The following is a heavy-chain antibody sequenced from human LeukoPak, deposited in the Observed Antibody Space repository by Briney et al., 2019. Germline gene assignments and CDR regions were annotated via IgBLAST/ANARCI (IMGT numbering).Heavy chain of an antibody. Sequence: PGRSLRLSCAASGFTFSSYGMHWVRQAPGKGLEWVAVISYDGSNKYYADSVKGRFTISRDNSKNTLYLQMNSLRAEDTAVYYCAKEAPGDYDYWGQGTLVTVSS. CDR2: ISYDGSNK. J-gene: IGHJ4*02. CDR1: GFTFSSYG. CDR3: AKEAPGDYDY. V-gene: IGHV3-30*18.